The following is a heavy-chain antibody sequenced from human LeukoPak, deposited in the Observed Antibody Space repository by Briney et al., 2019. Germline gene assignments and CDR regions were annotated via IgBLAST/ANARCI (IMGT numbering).Heavy chain of an antibody. Sequence: PGGSLRLSCAASGFTVSSNYMSWVRQAPGKGLEWVSIIYSGGSTFYADSVKGRFTISRDNSKNTLYLQMNSLRAEDTAIYYCAKDQLNRFCSGGSCSTTHDYWGQGTLVTVSS. CDR1: GFTVSSNY. D-gene: IGHD2-15*01. CDR3: AKDQLNRFCSGGSCSTTHDY. CDR2: IYSGGST. J-gene: IGHJ4*02. V-gene: IGHV3-53*01.